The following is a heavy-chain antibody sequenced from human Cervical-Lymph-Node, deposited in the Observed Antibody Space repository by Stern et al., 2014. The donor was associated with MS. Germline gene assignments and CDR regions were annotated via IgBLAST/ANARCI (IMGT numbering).Heavy chain of an antibody. J-gene: IGHJ4*02. CDR2: INPNGSVT. V-gene: IGHV1-46*01. CDR1: GYTFTNYY. CDR3: TRAVGGVGRE. D-gene: IGHD3-16*01. Sequence: QVQLVQSGPEVKKPGASVMVSCKTSGYTFTNYYIHWVRQAPGQGLERMGIINPNGSVTASAQKFQGRLTMTRDTSTTTVYMRLITLTSEDTAMYYCTRAVGGVGREWGQGTLVFVSS.